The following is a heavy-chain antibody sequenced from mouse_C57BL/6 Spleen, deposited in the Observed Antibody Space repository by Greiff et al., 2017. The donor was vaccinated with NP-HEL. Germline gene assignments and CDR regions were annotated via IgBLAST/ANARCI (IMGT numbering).Heavy chain of an antibody. CDR1: GFTFTDYN. CDR3: ARGSNSGVAY. D-gene: IGHD2-5*01. V-gene: IGHV1-18*01. J-gene: IGHJ3*01. CDR2: INPKNSCT. Sequence: EVQLQQSGPELVKPGASVKIPCQASGFTFTDYNMDWVKQSHGKSLEWLGDINPKNSCTLYNQNFKGKVTLTVDKSSSIAYMELRNLTSEDTAVYYCARGSNSGVAYWGQGTLVTVSA.